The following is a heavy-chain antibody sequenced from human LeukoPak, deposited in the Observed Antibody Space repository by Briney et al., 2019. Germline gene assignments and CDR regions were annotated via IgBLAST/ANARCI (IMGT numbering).Heavy chain of an antibody. J-gene: IGHJ6*03. CDR1: GESFNGYY. CDR2: INHSRST. CDR3: ARTTEAHSWRTRYYDYYMDV. V-gene: IGHV4-34*01. D-gene: IGHD6-13*01. Sequence: PSETLSLTCAVYGESFNGYYWSWIRQPPGKGLECIGEINHSRSTNYNPSLKSRVTILVDTSKNQFSLKLSSVTAADTAVYYCARTTEAHSWRTRYYDYYMDVWGKGTTVTVSS.